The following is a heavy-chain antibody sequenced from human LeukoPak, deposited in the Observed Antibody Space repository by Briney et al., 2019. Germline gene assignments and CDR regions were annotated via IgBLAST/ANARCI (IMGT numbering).Heavy chain of an antibody. Sequence: GSSVKVSCKALGVTFSSYAIGWVRQAPGQGLGWMGGIIPIFGTANYAQKFQGRDTITADESTRTAYMELSSLRSEDTAVYYCARLTIFGNDAFDIWGQGTMVTVSS. J-gene: IGHJ3*02. CDR1: GVTFSSYA. D-gene: IGHD3-3*01. V-gene: IGHV1-69*01. CDR3: ARLTIFGNDAFDI. CDR2: IIPIFGTA.